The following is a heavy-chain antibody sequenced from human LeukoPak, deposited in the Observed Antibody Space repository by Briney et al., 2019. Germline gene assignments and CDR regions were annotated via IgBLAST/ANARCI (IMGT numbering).Heavy chain of an antibody. CDR2: IGASGGSR. CDR1: GFTFSSYG. J-gene: IGHJ1*01. CDR3: AKDDAWGRYKD. Sequence: GGSLRLSCEASGFTFSSYGMSWVRQAPGKGLEWVSAIGASGGSRTYGDSVRGRFTISRDNSKNTVSLQMNSLRGEDTAVYYCAKDDAWGRYKDWGQGTLVTVSS. D-gene: IGHD3-16*01. V-gene: IGHV3-23*01.